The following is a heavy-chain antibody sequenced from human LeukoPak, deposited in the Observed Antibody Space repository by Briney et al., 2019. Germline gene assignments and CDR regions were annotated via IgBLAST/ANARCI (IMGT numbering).Heavy chain of an antibody. CDR3: AKDLGFLEWSPYYYYYYGMDV. D-gene: IGHD3-3*02. J-gene: IGHJ6*02. Sequence: PGRSLRLSCAASGFTFSSYGMHWVRQAPGKGLEWVAVISYDGSNKYYADSVKGRFTISRDNSKNTLYLLMNSLRAEDTAVYYCAKDLGFLEWSPYYYYYYGMDVWGQGTTVTVSS. V-gene: IGHV3-30*18. CDR2: ISYDGSNK. CDR1: GFTFSSYG.